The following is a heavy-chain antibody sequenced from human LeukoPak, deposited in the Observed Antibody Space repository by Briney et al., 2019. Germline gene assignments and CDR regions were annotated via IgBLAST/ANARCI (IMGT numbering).Heavy chain of an antibody. D-gene: IGHD4-17*01. V-gene: IGHV4-4*09. J-gene: IGHJ3*02. CDR1: GGSISGFY. Sequence: PSEILSLTCTVSGGSISGFYWSWIRQPPGKELEWIGYSHTSGSTGYNPSLESRVTISVDTSKNQFSLRVTSVTAADTAVYYCARHTRYGHYNPLDMWGQGTMVTVPT. CDR2: SHTSGST. CDR3: ARHTRYGHYNPLDM.